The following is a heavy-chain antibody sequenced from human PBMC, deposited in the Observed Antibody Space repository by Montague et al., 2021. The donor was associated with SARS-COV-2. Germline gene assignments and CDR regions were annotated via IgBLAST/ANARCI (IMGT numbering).Heavy chain of an antibody. Sequence: SETLSLTCTVSGGSISSSSYYWGWIRQPQGKGLEWSGSIYYSGSTYYNPSLKSRVTISVDTSKNQFYLKLSSVTAADTAEYYCGSHRYSGYDFGPNWFDPWGQGTLVTVSS. CDR2: IYYSGST. CDR3: GSHRYSGYDFGPNWFDP. CDR1: GGSISSSSYY. V-gene: IGHV4-39*01. J-gene: IGHJ5*02. D-gene: IGHD5-12*01.